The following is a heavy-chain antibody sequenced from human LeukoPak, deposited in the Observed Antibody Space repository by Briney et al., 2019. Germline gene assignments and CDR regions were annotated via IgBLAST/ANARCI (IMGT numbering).Heavy chain of an antibody. CDR3: ASRPAFTKRGARGN. D-gene: IGHD1-26*01. CDR2: ISGSGGST. Sequence: GGSLRLSCAASGFTFSSYAMSWVRQAPGKGLEWVSAISGSGGSTYYADSVKGRFTISRDNSKNTLYLQMNSLRAEDTAVYYCASRPAFTKRGARGNWGQGILVTVSS. V-gene: IGHV3-23*01. J-gene: IGHJ4*02. CDR1: GFTFSSYA.